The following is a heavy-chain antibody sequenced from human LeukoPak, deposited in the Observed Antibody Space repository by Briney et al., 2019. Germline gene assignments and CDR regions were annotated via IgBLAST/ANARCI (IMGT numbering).Heavy chain of an antibody. V-gene: IGHV1-2*02. CDR1: GYSFTGYF. CDR3: ARVDSGTYLGTFDY. CDR2: INPNSGDT. J-gene: IGHJ4*02. Sequence: ASVKVSCKASGYSFTGYFMYWVRQAPGQGLEWMGRINPNSGDTNYAQKFQGRVTMTRDTSISTAYMELSRLTSDDTAVYFCARVDSGTYLGTFDYWGQGTLVTVSS. D-gene: IGHD1-26*01.